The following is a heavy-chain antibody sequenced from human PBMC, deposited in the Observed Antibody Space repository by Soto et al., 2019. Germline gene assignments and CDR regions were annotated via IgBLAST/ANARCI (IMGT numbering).Heavy chain of an antibody. Sequence: ASVKVSCKASGGTFSSYAISWVRQAPGQGLEWMGGIIPIFGTANYAQKFQGRVTITADESTSTAYMELSSLRSEDTAVYYCAREGAVAGTTSPQYFQHWGQGTLVTVSS. CDR3: AREGAVAGTTSPQYFQH. J-gene: IGHJ1*01. CDR2: IIPIFGTA. V-gene: IGHV1-69*13. CDR1: GGTFSSYA. D-gene: IGHD6-19*01.